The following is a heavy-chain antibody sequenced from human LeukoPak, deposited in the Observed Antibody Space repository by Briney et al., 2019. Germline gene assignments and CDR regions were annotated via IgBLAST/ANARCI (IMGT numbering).Heavy chain of an antibody. CDR3: AKVVGIAAPGTLHYYYYGMDV. J-gene: IGHJ6*02. D-gene: IGHD6-13*01. CDR1: GFTFSSYW. CDR2: INQDGREK. Sequence: GGSLRLSCAASGFTFSSYWMSWLRQAPGKGLEGVANINQDGREKYYVDSVNGRFTISRENSKNTLYVQVNSLRAEYTAVYYLAKVVGIAAPGTLHYYYYGMDVWAQGPTVPVSS. V-gene: IGHV3-7*01.